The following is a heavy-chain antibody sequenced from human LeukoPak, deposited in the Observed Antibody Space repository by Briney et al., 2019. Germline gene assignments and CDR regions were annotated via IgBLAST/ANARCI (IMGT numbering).Heavy chain of an antibody. CDR1: GFTFSSYA. J-gene: IGHJ4*02. V-gene: IGHV3-23*01. CDR3: AKCSTMISSKYYFDY. Sequence: GGSLRLSCAASGFTFSSYAMSWVRQAPGKGLEWVSAISGSGGSTYYADSVKGRFTISRDNSKNTLYLQMNSLRAEHTAVYYCAKCSTMISSKYYFDYWGQGTLVTVSS. D-gene: IGHD3-22*01. CDR2: ISGSGGST.